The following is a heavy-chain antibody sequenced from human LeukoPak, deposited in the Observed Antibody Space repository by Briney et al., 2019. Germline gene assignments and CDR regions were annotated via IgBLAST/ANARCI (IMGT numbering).Heavy chain of an antibody. CDR1: GFTFSTYT. V-gene: IGHV3-23*01. CDR2: IGNNGGGI. Sequence: GGSLRLSCAASGFTFSTYTMYWVRHPPGKRLEWVSIIGNNGGGIHYADSVRGRFTISRDNSKNTIYLQMDSLRAEVTAIYYCARDYWWNYDYWGQGTLVTVSS. D-gene: IGHD1-7*01. J-gene: IGHJ4*02. CDR3: ARDYWWNYDY.